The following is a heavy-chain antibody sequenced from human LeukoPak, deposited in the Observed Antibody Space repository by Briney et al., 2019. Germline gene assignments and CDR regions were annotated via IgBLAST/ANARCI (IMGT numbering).Heavy chain of an antibody. Sequence: SETLSLTCAVSGGSINTYYWSWIRQPPGKGLEWVGYIYSTGNANYNPSLKGRVTISLDTSKNQFSLNLSSVTAADTAVYYCAKHDTVFGAAHFYMDVWGKGTTVTVSS. CDR1: GGSINTYY. CDR3: AKHDTVFGAAHFYMDV. J-gene: IGHJ6*03. V-gene: IGHV4-4*09. D-gene: IGHD3-3*01. CDR2: IYSTGNA.